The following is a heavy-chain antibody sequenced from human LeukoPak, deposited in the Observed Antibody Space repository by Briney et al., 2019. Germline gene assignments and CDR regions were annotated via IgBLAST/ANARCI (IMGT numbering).Heavy chain of an antibody. CDR2: IRSSGSTI. CDR1: VFTFCDYY. J-gene: IGHJ4*02. D-gene: IGHD5-24*01. Sequence: GGSLRLSRALSVFTFCDYYMSWIRQAPAKGLEWPSYIRSSGSTIYYADSVKGRFTISRDNAKNSLYLQMNSLRAEDTAVYYCARDRDGYNYYFDCWGQGTLVTVSS. CDR3: ARDRDGYNYYFDC. V-gene: IGHV3-11*01.